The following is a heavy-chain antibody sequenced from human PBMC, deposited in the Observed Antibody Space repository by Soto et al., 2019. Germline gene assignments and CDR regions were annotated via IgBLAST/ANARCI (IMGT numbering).Heavy chain of an antibody. CDR2: INKGGCEK. J-gene: IGHJ4*02. Sequence: ELQVVESGGGLVQPGGSVRLSCAACGFPFSTCWMICVRRAPGKGLGGVANINKGGCEKYYVDSVKGRFTISRDDGKNLLYLQMNSLRAEDTAVYYCARMGYCTDGSCYGLSVDFDYWGRGTLVTVSS. D-gene: IGHD2-15*01. V-gene: IGHV3-7*01. CDR3: ARMGYCTDGSCYGLSVDFDY. CDR1: GFPFSTCW.